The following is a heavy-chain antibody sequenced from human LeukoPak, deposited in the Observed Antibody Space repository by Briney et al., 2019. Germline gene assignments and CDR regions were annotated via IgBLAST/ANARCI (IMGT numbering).Heavy chain of an antibody. CDR2: ITSSSTI. CDR3: ARPRDGYNLVAFDI. V-gene: IGHV3-69-1*01. CDR1: GFTFSTYS. J-gene: IGHJ3*02. D-gene: IGHD5-24*01. Sequence: GGSLRLSCAASGFTFSTYSMNWVRQAPGKGLEWVSGITSSSTIYCADSVKGRFTISRDNAKNSLYLQMNSLRAEDTAVYYCARPRDGYNLVAFDIWGQGTMVSVSS.